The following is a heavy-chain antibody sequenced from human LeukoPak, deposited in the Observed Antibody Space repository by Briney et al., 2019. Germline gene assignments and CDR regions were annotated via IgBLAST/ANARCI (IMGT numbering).Heavy chain of an antibody. CDR3: ARGYYDTSAYSNPFDF. CDR1: DDSFSSHY. V-gene: IGHV4-4*09. J-gene: IGHJ4*02. CDR2: IHTSGST. D-gene: IGHD3-22*01. Sequence: SETLSLTCAVSDDSFSSHYWTWIRQTPGKGLEWIGYIHTSGSTYYNPSLKSRVTISVDTSKNQFSLKLSSVTAADTAVYYCARGYYDTSAYSNPFDFWGQGTLVTVSS.